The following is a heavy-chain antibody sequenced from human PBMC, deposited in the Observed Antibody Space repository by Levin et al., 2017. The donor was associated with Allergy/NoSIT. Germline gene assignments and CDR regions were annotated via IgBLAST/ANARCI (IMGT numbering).Heavy chain of an antibody. D-gene: IGHD3-22*01. J-gene: IGHJ6*02. CDR1: GYTFTSYY. Sequence: AASVKVSCKASGYTFTSYYMHWVRQAPGQGLEWMGIINPSGGSTSYAQKFQGRVTMTRDTSTSTVYMELSSLRSEDTAVYYCARDLRITMIVVVISYGMDVWGQGTTVTVSS. V-gene: IGHV1-46*01. CDR2: INPSGGST. CDR3: ARDLRITMIVVVISYGMDV.